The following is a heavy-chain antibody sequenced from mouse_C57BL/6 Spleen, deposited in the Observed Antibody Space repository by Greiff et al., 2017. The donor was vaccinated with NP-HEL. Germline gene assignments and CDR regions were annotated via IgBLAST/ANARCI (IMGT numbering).Heavy chain of an antibody. J-gene: IGHJ3*01. V-gene: IGHV5-4*01. CDR3: AREGPAWFAY. D-gene: IGHD3-3*01. CDR1: GFTLSSTA. Sequence: HRVESGGGLLKPGGSLNLSCAASGFTLSSTAMSWVRQTPEKRLEWVATISDEGSYTYYPDNVKGRFTISRDNAKTNLYLQMSHLTSEDTAMYYCAREGPAWFAYWGQGTLVTVSA. CDR2: ISDEGSYT.